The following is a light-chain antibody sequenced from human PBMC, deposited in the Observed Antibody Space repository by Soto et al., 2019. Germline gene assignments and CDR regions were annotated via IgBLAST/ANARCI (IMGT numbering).Light chain of an antibody. V-gene: IGKV3-15*01. J-gene: IGKJ1*01. CDR3: QQYNTWPWT. Sequence: EIVMTQSPATLSVSPGERATLSCRASQSVNGNLAWYQRKRGQAPRLLIFYASTRAPGIPSGFSGSGSGTEFTLTISSLQSEDFAVYYCQQYNTWPWTFGQGTEVEIK. CDR1: QSVNGN. CDR2: YAS.